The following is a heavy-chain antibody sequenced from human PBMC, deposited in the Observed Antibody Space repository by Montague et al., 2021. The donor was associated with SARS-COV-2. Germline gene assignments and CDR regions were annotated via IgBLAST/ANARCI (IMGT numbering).Heavy chain of an antibody. CDR2: SYTTGST. D-gene: IGHD6-19*01. CDR1: GGSISSYY. V-gene: IGHV4-4*07. CDR3: ARSTFYSSGWWDNWYFDL. Sequence: SETLSLTCTVSGGSISSYYWSWIRQPAGKGLEWIGRSYTTGSTNYNPSLKSRVTMSVDTSKNQFSLKLSSVTAADTAVYYCARSTFYSSGWWDNWYFDLWGRGTLVTVSS. J-gene: IGHJ2*01.